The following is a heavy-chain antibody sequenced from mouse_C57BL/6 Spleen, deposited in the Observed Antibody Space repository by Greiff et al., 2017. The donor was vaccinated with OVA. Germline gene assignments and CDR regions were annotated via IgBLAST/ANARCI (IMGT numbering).Heavy chain of an antibody. J-gene: IGHJ3*01. CDR3: ASIYYDYWFFAY. Sequence: QVQLKESGPGLVQPSQSLSITCTVSGFSLTSYGVHWVRQSPGKGLEWLGVIWSGGSTDYNAAFISRLSISKDNSKSQVFFKMNSLQADDAAIYYCASIYYDYWFFAYWGQGTLVTVSA. CDR1: GFSLTSYG. D-gene: IGHD2-4*01. CDR2: IWSGGST. V-gene: IGHV2-2*01.